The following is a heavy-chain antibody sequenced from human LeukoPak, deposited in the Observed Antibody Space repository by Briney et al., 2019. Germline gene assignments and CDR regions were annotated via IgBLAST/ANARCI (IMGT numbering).Heavy chain of an antibody. J-gene: IGHJ2*01. CDR1: GGSINGGSYY. V-gene: IGHV4-61*09. CDR2: IFTTGST. CDR3: ARDRNWGRGYFDL. D-gene: IGHD3-16*01. Sequence: SETLSFTCSVSGGSINGGSYYWSWIRQPAGKPLEWIGHIFTTGSTSYNPSLRTRVTISEDSSKDQFSLNLKSVTAADTAVYYCARDRNWGRGYFDLWGRGTLVIVSS.